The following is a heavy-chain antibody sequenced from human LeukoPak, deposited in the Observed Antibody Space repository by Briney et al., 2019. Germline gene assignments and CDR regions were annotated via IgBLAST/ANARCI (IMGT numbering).Heavy chain of an antibody. J-gene: IGHJ6*03. CDR1: GFTVSSNY. CDR3: TRASSSTWSYYYYYMDV. V-gene: IGHV3-53*01. D-gene: IGHD6-13*01. Sequence: GGSLRLSCAASGFTVSSNYMSWVRQAPGKGLEWVSVIYSGGSTYYADSVKGRFTISRDDSKSIAYLQMNSLKTEDTAVYYCTRASSSTWSYYYYYMDVWGEGTTVTISS. CDR2: IYSGGST.